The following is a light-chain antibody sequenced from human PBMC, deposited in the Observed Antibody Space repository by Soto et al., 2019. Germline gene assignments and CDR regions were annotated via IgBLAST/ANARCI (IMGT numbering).Light chain of an antibody. V-gene: IGLV2-14*01. J-gene: IGLJ3*02. Sequence: QSVLTQPASVSGSPGQSITISFTGTSSDVGGYNYVSWYQQHPGKAPKLMIYEVSNRPSGVSNRFSGSKSGNTASLTISGLQAEDEADYYCSSYTSRNTWVFGGGTKVTVL. CDR1: SSDVGGYNY. CDR2: EVS. CDR3: SSYTSRNTWV.